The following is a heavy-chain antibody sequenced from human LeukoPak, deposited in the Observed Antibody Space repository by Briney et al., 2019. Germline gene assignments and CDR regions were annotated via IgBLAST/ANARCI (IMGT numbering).Heavy chain of an antibody. J-gene: IGHJ6*02. CDR1: GGSIHDYY. Sequence: PSETLSLTCTVSGGSIHDYYWSWIRQPAGKGLEWIGHIYSSGSTYYNPSLKSRVTMSVDMSKNQFSLKLSSVTAADTAVYYCARDFPPGSGRYFYEGMDVWGQGTTVTVSS. CDR3: ARDFPPGSGRYFYEGMDV. V-gene: IGHV4-4*07. CDR2: IYSSGST. D-gene: IGHD2-15*01.